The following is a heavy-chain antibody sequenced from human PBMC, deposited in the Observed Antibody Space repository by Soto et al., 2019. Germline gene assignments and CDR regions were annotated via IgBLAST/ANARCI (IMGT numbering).Heavy chain of an antibody. CDR3: TTDYGDYVGLFGY. Sequence: EVQLVESGGGLVKPGGSLRLSCAASGFTFSNAWMSWVRQAPGKGLEWVGRIKSKTDGGTTDYAAPVKGRFTISRDDSKNTLYLQMNSLKTEDTAVYYCTTDYGDYVGLFGYWGQGTLVTVSS. V-gene: IGHV3-15*01. D-gene: IGHD4-17*01. CDR2: IKSKTDGGTT. J-gene: IGHJ4*02. CDR1: GFTFSNAW.